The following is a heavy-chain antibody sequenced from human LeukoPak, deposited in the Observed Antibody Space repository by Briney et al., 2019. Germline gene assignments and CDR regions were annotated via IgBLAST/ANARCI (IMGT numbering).Heavy chain of an antibody. J-gene: IGHJ4*02. D-gene: IGHD2-2*01. V-gene: IGHV1-69*04. CDR1: GDTFSSYA. CDR3: ARDQWRGFCSSTSCSGGAYFDY. Sequence: ASVKVSCKASGDTFSSYAISWVRQAPGQGLEWMGRIIPILGIANYAQKFQGRVTITADKSTSTAYMELSSLRSEDTAVYYCARDQWRGFCSSTSCSGGAYFDYWGQGTLVTVSS. CDR2: IIPILGIA.